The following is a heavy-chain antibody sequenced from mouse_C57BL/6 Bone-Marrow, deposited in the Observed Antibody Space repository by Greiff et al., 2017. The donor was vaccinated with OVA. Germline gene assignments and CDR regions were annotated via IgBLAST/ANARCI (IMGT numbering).Heavy chain of an antibody. Sequence: QVQLKESGPELVKPGASVKISCKASGYAFSSSWMNWVKQRPGKGLEWIGRIYPGDGDTNYNGKFKGKATLTEDKSSSTAYMQLSSLTSEDSAVYFCARKGAGYPYYYAMDYWGQGTSVTVSS. CDR2: IYPGDGDT. D-gene: IGHD3-2*02. CDR1: GYAFSSSW. CDR3: ARKGAGYPYYYAMDY. J-gene: IGHJ4*01. V-gene: IGHV1-82*01.